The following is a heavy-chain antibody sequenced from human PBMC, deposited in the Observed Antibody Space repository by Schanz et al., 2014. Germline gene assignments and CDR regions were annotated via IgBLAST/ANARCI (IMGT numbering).Heavy chain of an antibody. D-gene: IGHD6-19*01. CDR1: GYTFTSDS. Sequence: QVQLVQSGAEVKKPGASVKVSCKASGYTFTSDSMHWVRQAPGLGLEWMGWINPNSGDTNYAQKFQGWVTMTRDTSISTAYMEVSRLKSDDTAVYYCARLSVAGRPHVNYWYFDLWGRGTLVTVSS. J-gene: IGHJ2*01. CDR2: INPNSGDT. CDR3: ARLSVAGRPHVNYWYFDL. V-gene: IGHV1-2*04.